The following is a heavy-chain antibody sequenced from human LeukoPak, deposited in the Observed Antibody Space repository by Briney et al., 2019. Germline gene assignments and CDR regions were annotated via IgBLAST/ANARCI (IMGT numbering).Heavy chain of an antibody. CDR2: MNPNSGNT. J-gene: IGHJ5*02. Sequence: GASVKVSCKASGYTFTSYDINWVRQATGQGLEWMGWMNPNSGNTGYAQKFQGRVTMTRNTSISTAYMELSSLRSEDTAVYYCARGGYDFWSGYSWFDPWGQGTLVIVSS. CDR3: ARGGYDFWSGYSWFDP. V-gene: IGHV1-8*01. CDR1: GYTFTSYD. D-gene: IGHD3-3*01.